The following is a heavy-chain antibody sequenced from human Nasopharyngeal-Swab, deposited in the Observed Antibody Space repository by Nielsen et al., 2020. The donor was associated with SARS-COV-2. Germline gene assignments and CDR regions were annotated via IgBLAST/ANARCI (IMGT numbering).Heavy chain of an antibody. V-gene: IGHV3-21*06. Sequence: RQPPGKGLEWVASISGSNNYTYYADPVKGRFTISRDNAKNSLFLQVNSLRAEDTAVYYCASPSSPGGYWGQGTLVTVSS. D-gene: IGHD6-6*01. CDR2: ISGSNNYT. J-gene: IGHJ4*02. CDR3: ASPSSPGGY.